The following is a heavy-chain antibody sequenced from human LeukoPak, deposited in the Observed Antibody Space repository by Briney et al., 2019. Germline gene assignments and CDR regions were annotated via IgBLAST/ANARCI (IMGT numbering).Heavy chain of an antibody. CDR3: ARDGLQQFGRHFFDF. CDR2: VSYDWGT. J-gene: IGHJ4*02. D-gene: IGHD5-24*01. Sequence: PSETLSLTCTVSGGSVTGYYWSWIRQPAGKGLEWIGHVSYDWGTAYNPSLKSRVTMLLDTSNNQFFLDLTSVTAADTAVYYCARDGLQQFGRHFFDFWGQGNLVAVSS. V-gene: IGHV4-59*02. CDR1: GGSVTGYY.